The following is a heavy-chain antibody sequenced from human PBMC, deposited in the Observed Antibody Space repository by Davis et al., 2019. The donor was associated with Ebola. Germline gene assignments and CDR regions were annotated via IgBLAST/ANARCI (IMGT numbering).Heavy chain of an antibody. D-gene: IGHD4-17*01. Sequence: ASVKVSCKASGYTFNSYGISWVRQAPGQGLEWMGWISAYNGNTNYAQKLQGRVTMTTDTSTSTAYMELRSLGSDDTAVYYCATDFPPRTTVLDFDLWGRGTLVTVSS. CDR3: ATDFPPRTTVLDFDL. CDR1: GYTFNSYG. CDR2: ISAYNGNT. J-gene: IGHJ2*01. V-gene: IGHV1-18*01.